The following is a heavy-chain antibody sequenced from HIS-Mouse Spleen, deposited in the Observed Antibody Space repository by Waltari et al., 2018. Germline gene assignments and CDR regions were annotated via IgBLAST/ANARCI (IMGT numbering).Heavy chain of an antibody. CDR3: AREIPYSSSWYDWYFDL. Sequence: QLQLQESGPGLVKPSETLSLTCTLSGGSISRSSYYWGWMRQPPGKGLEWIGSIYYSGSTYYNPSLKSRVTISVDTSKNQFSLKLSSVTAADTAVYYCAREIPYSSSWYDWYFDLWGRGTLVTVSS. CDR2: IYYSGST. J-gene: IGHJ2*01. V-gene: IGHV4-39*07. CDR1: GGSISRSSYY. D-gene: IGHD6-13*01.